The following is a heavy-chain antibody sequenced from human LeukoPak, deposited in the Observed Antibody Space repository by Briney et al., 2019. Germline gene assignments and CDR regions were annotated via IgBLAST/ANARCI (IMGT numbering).Heavy chain of an antibody. CDR3: TRGGLYYDSSGYPASRTPFDY. V-gene: IGHV3-49*04. Sequence: GRSLRLSCTASGFTFGDYAMSWVRQAPGKGLEWVGFIRSKAYGGTTEYAASVKGRFTISRDDSKSIAYLQVNSLKTEDTAVYYCTRGGLYYDSSGYPASRTPFDYWGQGTLVTVSS. J-gene: IGHJ4*02. D-gene: IGHD3-22*01. CDR2: IRSKAYGGTT. CDR1: GFTFGDYA.